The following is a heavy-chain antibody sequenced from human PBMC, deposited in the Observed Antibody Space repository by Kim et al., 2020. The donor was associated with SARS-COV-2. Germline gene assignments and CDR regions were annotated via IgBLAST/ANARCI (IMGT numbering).Heavy chain of an antibody. CDR3: ARRITMVRGVTIFDY. CDR1: GYSFTSYW. D-gene: IGHD3-10*01. V-gene: IGHV5-51*01. J-gene: IGHJ4*02. CDR2: IYPGDSDT. Sequence: GESLKISCKGSGYSFTSYWIGWVRQMPGKGLEWMGIIYPGDSDTRYSPSFQGQVTISADKSISTAYLQWSSLKASDTAMYYCARRITMVRGVTIFDYWGQGTLVTVSS.